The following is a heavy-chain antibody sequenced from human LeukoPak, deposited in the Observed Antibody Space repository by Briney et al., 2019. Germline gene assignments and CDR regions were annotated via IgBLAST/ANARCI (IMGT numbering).Heavy chain of an antibody. V-gene: IGHV3-23*01. J-gene: IGHJ4*02. CDR3: AKDRVTTVTTFFSQFDF. CDR1: GFTFSNYA. Sequence: GGSLRLSCAASGFTFSNYAMHWGRQVPGKGLEGVSGITGRGDKTYYTDSLKGRFTISRDNSKNTLFLQLSSLRADDTAVYYCAKDRVTTVTTFFSQFDFWGQGTLVTVSS. CDR2: ITGRGDKT. D-gene: IGHD4-11*01.